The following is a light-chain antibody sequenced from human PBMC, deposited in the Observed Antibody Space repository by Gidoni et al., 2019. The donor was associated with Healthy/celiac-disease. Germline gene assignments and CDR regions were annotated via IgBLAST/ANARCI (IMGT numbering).Light chain of an antibody. CDR1: QSVSSY. CDR3: QQRSNWLFT. J-gene: IGKJ3*01. Sequence: EIVLTYSPATLSLSPGERATLSCRASQSVSSYLAWYQQKPGQAPRLLIYDASNRATGIPARFSGSGSGTDFTLTISSLEPEDFAVYYCQQRSNWLFTFGPGTKVDIK. CDR2: DAS. V-gene: IGKV3-11*01.